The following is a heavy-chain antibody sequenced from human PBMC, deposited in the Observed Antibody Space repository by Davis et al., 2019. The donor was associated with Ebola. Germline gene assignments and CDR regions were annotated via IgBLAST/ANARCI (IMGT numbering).Heavy chain of an antibody. CDR3: AKSGIQLWLRWYFDY. J-gene: IGHJ4*02. D-gene: IGHD5-18*01. V-gene: IGHV3-23*01. Sequence: GESLKISCAASGFPFSSYAMSWVRQAPGKGLEWVSAISGSGGSTYYADSVKGRFTISRDNSKNTLYLQMNSLRAEDTAVYYCAKSGIQLWLRWYFDYWGQGTLVTVSS. CDR2: ISGSGGST. CDR1: GFPFSSYA.